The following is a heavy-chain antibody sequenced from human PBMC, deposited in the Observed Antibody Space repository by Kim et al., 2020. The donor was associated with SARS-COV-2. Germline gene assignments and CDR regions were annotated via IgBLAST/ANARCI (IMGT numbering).Heavy chain of an antibody. CDR3: ATRYTSNWSLDY. Sequence: SETLSLTCTVSGGSISSANYYWSWIRQHPGKGLEWIGYIYYSGTTYYNPSLKSRVIITVDTSNNQFSLNLSSVTAADTAVYYCATRYTSNWSLDYWGQGTLVTVSS. CDR2: IYYSGTT. CDR1: GGSISSANYY. V-gene: IGHV4-31*03. J-gene: IGHJ4*02. D-gene: IGHD6-13*01.